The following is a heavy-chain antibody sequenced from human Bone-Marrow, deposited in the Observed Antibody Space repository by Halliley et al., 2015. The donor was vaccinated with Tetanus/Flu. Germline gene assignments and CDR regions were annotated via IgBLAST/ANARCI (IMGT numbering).Heavy chain of an antibody. CDR3: ARAAWINTPYDD. D-gene: IGHD5-12*01. Sequence: LGWIGYNYHSGTTKYNPSLKSRVTMSVDTSKNHFSLKLNSVTAADTAVYFCARAAWINTPYDDWGQGTLVTVSS. J-gene: IGHJ4*02. CDR2: NYHSGTT. V-gene: IGHV4-61*03.